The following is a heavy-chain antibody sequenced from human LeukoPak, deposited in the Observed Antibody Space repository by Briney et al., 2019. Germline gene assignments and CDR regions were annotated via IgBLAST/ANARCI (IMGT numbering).Heavy chain of an antibody. CDR2: IIPIFGTA. D-gene: IGHD3-10*01. CDR3: ARDSAAPPYYYGSGSYTFSLQHAFDI. V-gene: IGHV1-69*13. J-gene: IGHJ3*02. CDR1: GGTFSSYA. Sequence: SVKVSCKASGGTFSSYAISWVRQAPGQGLEWMGGIIPIFGTANYAQKFQGRVTITADESTSTVYMELSSLRSEDTAVYYCARDSAAPPYYYGSGSYTFSLQHAFDIWGQGTMVTVSS.